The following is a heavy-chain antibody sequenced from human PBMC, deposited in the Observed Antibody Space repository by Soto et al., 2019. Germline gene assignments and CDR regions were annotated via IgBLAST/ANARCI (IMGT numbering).Heavy chain of an antibody. J-gene: IGHJ6*02. CDR3: ARDRPPGLRGSGLMVRGVTDYYYYGMDV. V-gene: IGHV1-69*13. CDR1: GGTFSSYA. D-gene: IGHD3-10*01. Sequence: SVKVSCKASGGTFSSYAISWVRQAPGQGLEWMGGIIPIFGTANYAQKFQGRVTITADESTSTAYMELSSLRSEDTAVYYCARDRPPGLRGSGLMVRGVTDYYYYGMDVWGQGTTVTVSS. CDR2: IIPIFGTA.